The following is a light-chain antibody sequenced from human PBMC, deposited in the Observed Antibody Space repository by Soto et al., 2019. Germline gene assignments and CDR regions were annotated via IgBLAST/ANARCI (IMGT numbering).Light chain of an antibody. CDR3: SSYTSSSTLV. CDR2: DVR. Sequence: QSALTQPASVSGSPGQSITISCTGTSSDVGYYNYVSWYQQHPGKAPKLMIYDVRYRPSGVSDRFSGCKSGNTASLTLSGLQAEDEADYYCSSYTSSSTLVFGTGTKLTVL. J-gene: IGLJ1*01. V-gene: IGLV2-14*03. CDR1: SSDVGYYNY.